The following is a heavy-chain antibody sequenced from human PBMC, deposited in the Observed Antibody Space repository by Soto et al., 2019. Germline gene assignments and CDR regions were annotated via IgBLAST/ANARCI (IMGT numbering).Heavy chain of an antibody. V-gene: IGHV4-39*01. D-gene: IGHD3-10*01. CDR3: ARRALRARWLRDAFDI. J-gene: IGHJ3*02. Sequence: SETLSLTCTVSGGSISSSSYYWGWIRQPPGKGLEWIGSIYYSGSTYYNPSLKSRVTISVDTSKNQFSLKLSSVTAAETAVYYCARRALRARWLRDAFDIWGQGTMVTV. CDR2: IYYSGST. CDR1: GGSISSSSYY.